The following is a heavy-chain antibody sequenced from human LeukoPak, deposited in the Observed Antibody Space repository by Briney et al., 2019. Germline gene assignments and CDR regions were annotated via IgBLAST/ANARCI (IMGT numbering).Heavy chain of an antibody. CDR1: GFTFSDYY. V-gene: IGHV3-11*01. D-gene: IGHD3-3*01. Sequence: GGSLRLSCAASGFTFSDYYMSWIRQAPGKGLGWVSYISSSGSTIYYADSVKGRFTISRDNAKNSLYLQMNSLRAEDTAVYYCARDYYDFWSGYDYWGQGTLVTVSS. CDR3: ARDYYDFWSGYDY. CDR2: ISSSGSTI. J-gene: IGHJ4*02.